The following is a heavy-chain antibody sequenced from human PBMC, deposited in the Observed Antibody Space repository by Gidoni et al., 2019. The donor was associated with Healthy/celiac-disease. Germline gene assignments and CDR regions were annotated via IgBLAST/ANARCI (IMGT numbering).Heavy chain of an antibody. V-gene: IGHV4-31*03. D-gene: IGHD2-2*01. Sequence: QVQLQESGPGLVKPSQTLSLTCTVSGGSISSCGYYWSWIRQHPGKGLEWIGYIYYSGSTYYNPSLKSRVTISVDTSKNQFSLKLSSVTAADTAVYYCARVGYCSSTSCPDAFDIWGQGTMVTVSS. J-gene: IGHJ3*02. CDR1: GGSISSCGYY. CDR3: ARVGYCSSTSCPDAFDI. CDR2: IYYSGST.